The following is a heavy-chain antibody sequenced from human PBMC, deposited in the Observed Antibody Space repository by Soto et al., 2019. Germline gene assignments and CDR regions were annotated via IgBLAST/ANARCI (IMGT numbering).Heavy chain of an antibody. Sequence: PSETLSLTCAVYGGSFSGYSWTWIRQPPGRGLEWIGEISHSGTTNYNPSLKSRVTISVDTSKNQFSLKLSSVTAADSAVYFCARLPVGTKPFDYWGLGTLVT. D-gene: IGHD1-26*01. CDR1: GGSFSGYS. V-gene: IGHV4-34*01. CDR3: ARLPVGTKPFDY. J-gene: IGHJ4*02. CDR2: ISHSGTT.